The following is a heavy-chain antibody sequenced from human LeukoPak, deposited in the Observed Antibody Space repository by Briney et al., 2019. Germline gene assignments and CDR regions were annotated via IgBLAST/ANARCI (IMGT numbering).Heavy chain of an antibody. Sequence: PGGSLRLSCAASGFTFSSYSMDWVRQAPGKGLEWVSYIDGGGGSTNYADSVKGRFTSSRDNSKNTLYLQMNSLRAEDTAIYYCAKENWYLYNNNWYKTWFDPWGQGTLVTVSS. CDR2: IDGGGGST. V-gene: IGHV3-23*01. CDR3: AKENWYLYNNNWYKTWFDP. J-gene: IGHJ5*02. CDR1: GFTFSSYS. D-gene: IGHD6-13*01.